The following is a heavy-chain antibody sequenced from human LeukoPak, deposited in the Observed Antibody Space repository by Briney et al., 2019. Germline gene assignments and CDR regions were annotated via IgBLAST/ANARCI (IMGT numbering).Heavy chain of an antibody. CDR1: GGSISTYY. J-gene: IGHJ6*03. D-gene: IGHD3-10*01. CDR2: IYPSGYT. V-gene: IGHV4-4*07. Sequence: SETLSLTCTVSGGSISTYYWSWIRQPDGKGLEWNGRIYPSGYTNYNPSLKSRVTMSVDTSKYQFSLKLSSVTAADTAVYYCAGIWFGELDYYYMDVWGKGTSVTVSS. CDR3: AGIWFGELDYYYMDV.